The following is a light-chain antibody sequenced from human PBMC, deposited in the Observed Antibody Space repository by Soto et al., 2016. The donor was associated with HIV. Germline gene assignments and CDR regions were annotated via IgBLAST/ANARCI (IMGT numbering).Light chain of an antibody. J-gene: IGLJ2*01. Sequence: SYVLTRPPSLSVAPRKTARITCGGNNVGSKSVQWYQQKPGQAPVLVVYDDSDRPSGIPERFSGSNSGNTATLSISRVEAGDEADYYCQVWDASTDLVVFGGGTKLTVL. CDR1: NVGSKS. V-gene: IGLV3-21*03. CDR2: DDS. CDR3: QVWDASTDLVV.